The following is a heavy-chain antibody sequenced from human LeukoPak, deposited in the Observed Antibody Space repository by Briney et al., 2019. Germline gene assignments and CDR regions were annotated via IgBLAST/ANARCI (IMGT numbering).Heavy chain of an antibody. V-gene: IGHV1-69*05. CDR3: ARDKGDIVVVPVVNWFDP. J-gene: IGHJ5*02. CDR1: GGTFSSYA. CDR2: INPIFGTA. Sequence: ASEKVSCKASGGTFSSYAISWVRQAPGQGREWMGGINPIFGTANYAQVFERRVTITTDESTSRAYMELSSLRSEDRAVYYCARDKGDIVVVPVVNWFDPWGQGTLVTVSS. D-gene: IGHD2-2*01.